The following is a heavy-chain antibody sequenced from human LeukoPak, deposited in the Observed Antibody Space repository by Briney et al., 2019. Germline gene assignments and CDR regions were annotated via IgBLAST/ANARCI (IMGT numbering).Heavy chain of an antibody. CDR1: GFTFSSYW. J-gene: IGHJ6*02. CDR2: IKQDGSEK. Sequence: GGSLRLCCAASGFTFSSYWMSWVRQAAGKGLEWVANIKQDGSEKYYVDSVKGRFTISRDNAKNSLYLQMNSLRAEDTAVYYCARDRYGGNSVAYYYYYYGMDVWGQGTTVTVSS. D-gene: IGHD4-23*01. V-gene: IGHV3-7*01. CDR3: ARDRYGGNSVAYYYYYYGMDV.